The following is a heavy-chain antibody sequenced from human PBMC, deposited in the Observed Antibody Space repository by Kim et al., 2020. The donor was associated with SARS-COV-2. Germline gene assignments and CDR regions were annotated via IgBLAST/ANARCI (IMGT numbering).Heavy chain of an antibody. CDR1: GFTFSSYE. D-gene: IGHD3-22*01. CDR3: ARDTRGDYDSSGYYDY. V-gene: IGHV3-48*03. J-gene: IGHJ4*02. Sequence: GGSLRLSCAASGFTFSSYEMNWVRQAPGKGLEWVSYISSSGSTIYYADSVKGRFTISRDNAKNSLYLQMNSLRAEDTAVYYCARDTRGDYDSSGYYDYWGQGTLVTVSS. CDR2: ISSSGSTI.